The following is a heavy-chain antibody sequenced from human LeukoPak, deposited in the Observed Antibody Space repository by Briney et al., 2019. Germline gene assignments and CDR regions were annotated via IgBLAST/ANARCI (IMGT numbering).Heavy chain of an antibody. V-gene: IGHV3-21*01. CDR3: ARAPGYSSGWSYFDY. J-gene: IGHJ4*02. CDR2: ISSSSAYI. D-gene: IGHD6-19*01. CDR1: GFTFSSYS. Sequence: GGSLRLSCAASGFTFSSYSMNWVRQAPGKGLEWVSSISSSSAYIYYADSVKGRFTISRDNPKNLLYLQMNSLRAEDTAVYYCARAPGYSSGWSYFDYWGQGTLVTVSS.